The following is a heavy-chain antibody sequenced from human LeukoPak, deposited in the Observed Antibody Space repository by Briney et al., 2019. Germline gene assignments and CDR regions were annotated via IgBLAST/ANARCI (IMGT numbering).Heavy chain of an antibody. CDR1: GDSITTSSNY. Sequence: PSETLSLTCTASGDSITTSSNYWRWIRQLPAKGPEWIGSVYRSGSSYYNPSLNNRVSISVDTSKNQFTLNLPSVTAADTAVYYCARRGTSGWAYYFDFWGQGSLLTVSS. D-gene: IGHD6-19*01. CDR3: ARRGTSGWAYYFDF. CDR2: VYRSGSS. V-gene: IGHV4-39*01. J-gene: IGHJ4*02.